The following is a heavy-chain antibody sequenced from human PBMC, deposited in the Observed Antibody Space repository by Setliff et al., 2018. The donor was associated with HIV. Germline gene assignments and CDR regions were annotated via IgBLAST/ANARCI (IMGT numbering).Heavy chain of an antibody. V-gene: IGHV4-59*01. D-gene: IGHD3-10*01. J-gene: IGHJ6*03. CDR2: IYYSGST. Sequence: SETLSLTCTVSGGSMSRYYWSWIRQSPGKGLEWIGFIYYSGSTKYNPSLKSRVTISIDTSKNQFSLDLDSVSAADTAVYYCARDSPDKRMNLVRGVIEGVYYYYRDVWGKGTTVTVSS. CDR3: ARDSPDKRMNLVRGVIEGVYYYYRDV. CDR1: GGSMSRYY.